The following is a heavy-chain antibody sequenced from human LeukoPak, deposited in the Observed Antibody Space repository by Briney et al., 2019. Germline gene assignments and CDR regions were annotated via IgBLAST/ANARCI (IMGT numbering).Heavy chain of an antibody. CDR1: GLTFSRFA. D-gene: IGHD4-17*01. V-gene: IGHV3-30-3*01. Sequence: GGSLRLSCPGSGLTFSRFAMHWVRQAPGKGLEWVAVISYDGSNEYYADSGKGRFTISRDNSKNTLYLQMNSLRAEDTGVYHCARDHSLDYGNWFHPWGQGTLVTVSS. J-gene: IGHJ5*02. CDR3: ARDHSLDYGNWFHP. CDR2: ISYDGSNE.